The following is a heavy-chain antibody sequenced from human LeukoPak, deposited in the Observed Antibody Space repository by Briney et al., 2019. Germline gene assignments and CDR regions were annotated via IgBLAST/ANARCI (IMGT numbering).Heavy chain of an antibody. CDR2: IYYSGST. CDR3: ARDGIVGATYGT. Sequence: PSETLSLTCTVSGGSVSSGSYYWSWIRQPPGKGLEWIGYIYYSGSTNYNPSLKSRVTISVGTSKNQFSLKLSSVTAADTAVYYCARDGIVGATYGTWGQGTLVTVSS. CDR1: GGSVSSGSYY. J-gene: IGHJ5*02. V-gene: IGHV4-61*01. D-gene: IGHD1-26*01.